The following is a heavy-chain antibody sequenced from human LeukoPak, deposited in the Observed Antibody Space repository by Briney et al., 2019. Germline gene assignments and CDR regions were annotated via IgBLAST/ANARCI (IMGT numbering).Heavy chain of an antibody. V-gene: IGHV3-21*01. CDR3: ARRGGLLRWFDP. CDR1: GFTFSTYN. J-gene: IGHJ5*02. CDR2: ISGSSSYI. D-gene: IGHD2-15*01. Sequence: PGGSLRLSCAASGFTFSTYNMNWGRQAPGKGLEWVSSISGSSSYIYYADSVKGRFSISRDNAKNSLYLQMNSLRAEDTAVYYCARRGGLLRWFDPWGQGTLVTVSS.